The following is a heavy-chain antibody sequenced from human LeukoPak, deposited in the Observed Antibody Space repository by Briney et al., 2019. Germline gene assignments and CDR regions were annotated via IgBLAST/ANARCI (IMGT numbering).Heavy chain of an antibody. CDR1: GYTFTSYA. J-gene: IGHJ3*01. Sequence: ASVKVSCKASGYTFTSYAISWVRQAPGQGLEWMGWIGTYNGNPDYTQNLQGRVTMTTDTSTSTAYMELRSLKSDDTAVYYCAREDPGGAFGVWGRGTLVTVSS. CDR3: AREDPGGAFGV. D-gene: IGHD3-16*01. CDR2: IGTYNGNP. V-gene: IGHV1-18*01.